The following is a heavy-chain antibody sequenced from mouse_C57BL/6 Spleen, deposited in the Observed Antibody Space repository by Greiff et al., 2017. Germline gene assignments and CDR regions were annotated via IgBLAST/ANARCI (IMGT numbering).Heavy chain of an antibody. J-gene: IGHJ2*01. CDR3: SRDFLVTTVVAPDY. CDR1: GYTFTSYW. V-gene: IGHV1-53*01. D-gene: IGHD1-1*01. Sequence: QVQLQQPGTELVKPGASVKLSCKASGYTFTSYWMHWVKQRPGQGLEWIGNINPSNGGTNYNEKFKSKATLTVDKSSSTAYMQLSSLTSEDSAVDYCSRDFLVTTVVAPDYWGQGTTLTVSS. CDR2: INPSNGGT.